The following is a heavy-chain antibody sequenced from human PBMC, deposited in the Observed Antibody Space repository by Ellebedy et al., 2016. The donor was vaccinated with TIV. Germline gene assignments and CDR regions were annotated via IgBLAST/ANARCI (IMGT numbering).Heavy chain of an antibody. D-gene: IGHD3-10*01. V-gene: IGHV4-39*01. CDR1: GDSISNSSYY. Sequence: MPSETLSLTCIVSGDSISNSSYYWGWIRQPPGKGLEWIGSIYFSGSPHYNPSLRSRVSISVDTSKNQFFLRLTSLTAADTAIYYCASPGDGSGTAWGYYFDYWGQGILITVSS. CDR3: ASPGDGSGTAWGYYFDY. CDR2: IYFSGSP. J-gene: IGHJ4*02.